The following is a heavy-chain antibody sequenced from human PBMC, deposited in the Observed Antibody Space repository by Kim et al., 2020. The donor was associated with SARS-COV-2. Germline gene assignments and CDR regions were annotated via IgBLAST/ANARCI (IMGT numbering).Heavy chain of an antibody. J-gene: IGHJ4*02. V-gene: IGHV3-66*01. Sequence: GGSLRLSCVVSGFTVSNTYMSWVRQAPGKGLEWVSIIYGGGSTYYADSVKGRFTISRDDSKNTVYLQMNSLRAEDTDGYFCAREPSTYFDYWGQGTLVT. CDR1: GFTVSNTY. CDR2: IYGGGST. CDR3: AREPSTYFDY.